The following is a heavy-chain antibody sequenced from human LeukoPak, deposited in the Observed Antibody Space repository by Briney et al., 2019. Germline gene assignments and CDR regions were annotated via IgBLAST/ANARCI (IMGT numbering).Heavy chain of an antibody. V-gene: IGHV1-18*01. D-gene: IGHD3-16*02. CDR3: ARAYDYVWGSYRLGAFDI. Sequence: GASVKVSCKASGYTFTSYGISWVRQAPGQGREWMGWISAYNGNTNYAQKLQGRVTMTTDTSTSTAYMELRSLRSDDTAVYYCARAYDYVWGSYRLGAFDIWGQGTMVTVSS. CDR1: GYTFTSYG. CDR2: ISAYNGNT. J-gene: IGHJ3*02.